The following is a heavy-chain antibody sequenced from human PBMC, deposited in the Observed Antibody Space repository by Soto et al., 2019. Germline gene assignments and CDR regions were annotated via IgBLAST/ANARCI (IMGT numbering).Heavy chain of an antibody. D-gene: IGHD6-13*01. Sequence: GGSLRLSCAASGFTFSSYGMHWVRQAPGKGLEWVAVIWYDGSNKYYAGSVKGRFTISRDNSKNTLYLQMNSLRAEDTAVYYCARDPAAIIAAAGLDVWGKGTTVTVSS. V-gene: IGHV3-33*01. CDR2: IWYDGSNK. CDR3: ARDPAAIIAAAGLDV. J-gene: IGHJ6*04. CDR1: GFTFSSYG.